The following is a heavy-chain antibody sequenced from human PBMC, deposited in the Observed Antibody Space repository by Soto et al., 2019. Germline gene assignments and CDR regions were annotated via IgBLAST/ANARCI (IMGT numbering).Heavy chain of an antibody. CDR1: GFTFSSYG. CDR2: IWYDGSNK. Sequence: GGSLRLSCAASGFTFSSYGMHWVRQAPGKGLEWVAVIWYDGSNKYYADSVKGRFTISRDNSKNTLYLQMNSLRAEDTAVYYCAREGGSYCSSTSCYRDYHYYMAFWGKGSSVTVSS. J-gene: IGHJ6*03. V-gene: IGHV3-33*01. CDR3: AREGGSYCSSTSCYRDYHYYMAF. D-gene: IGHD2-2*01.